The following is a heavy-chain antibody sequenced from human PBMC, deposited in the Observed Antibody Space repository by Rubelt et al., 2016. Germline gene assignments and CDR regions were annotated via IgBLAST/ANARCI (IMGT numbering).Heavy chain of an antibody. Sequence: EVQLVESGGGLVQPGGSLRLSCAASGFTVSSNYMSWVRQAPGKGLEWVSVIYSGGSTYYADSVKGKLTISRDNAKNTLYLQMNSLRAEDTAVYYCARGLARAAAAPRRLWFDPWGQGTLVTVSS. CDR3: ARGLARAAAAPRRLWFDP. V-gene: IGHV3-66*01. J-gene: IGHJ5*02. D-gene: IGHD6-13*01. CDR2: IYSGGST. CDR1: GFTVSSNY.